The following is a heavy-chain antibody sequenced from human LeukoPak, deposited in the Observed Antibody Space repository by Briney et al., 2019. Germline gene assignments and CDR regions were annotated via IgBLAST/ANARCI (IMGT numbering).Heavy chain of an antibody. CDR3: ATATHMVRGVERFDY. Sequence: ASVKVSCKVSGYTLTEISMHWVRQAPGKGLEWMGGFDPEDGERIYAQKFQGRVTMTEDTSTDTAYMELSSLRSEDTAVYYCATATHMVRGVERFDYWGQGTLVTVSS. J-gene: IGHJ4*02. CDR1: GYTLTEIS. D-gene: IGHD3-10*01. V-gene: IGHV1-24*01. CDR2: FDPEDGER.